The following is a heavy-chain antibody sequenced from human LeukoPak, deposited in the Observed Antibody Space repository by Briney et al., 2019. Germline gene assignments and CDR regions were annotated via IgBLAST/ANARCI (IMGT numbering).Heavy chain of an antibody. D-gene: IGHD3-22*01. Sequence: ASVKVSCKASGYTFTGYYMHWVRQAPGQGLEWMGWINPNSGGTNCAQKSQGRVTMTRDTSISTAYMELSRLRSDGTAVYYCARDSLYYYDSSGYYYVNIDYWGQGTLVTVSS. V-gene: IGHV1-2*02. CDR3: ARDSLYYYDSSGYYYVNIDY. CDR1: GYTFTGYY. J-gene: IGHJ4*02. CDR2: INPNSGGT.